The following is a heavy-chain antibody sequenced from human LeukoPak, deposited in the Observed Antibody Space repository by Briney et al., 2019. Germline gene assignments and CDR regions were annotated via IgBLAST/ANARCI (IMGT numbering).Heavy chain of an antibody. CDR2: ISSSSSYI. CDR3: ARDKGYSYGSYGY. V-gene: IGHV3-21*01. CDR1: GVTFSSDS. J-gene: IGHJ4*02. Sequence: GGSLRLSCAASGVTFSSDSMNWVRQAPGKGLEWVLAISSSSSYIYYADSVKGRFTISRDNAKNSLYLQMNSLRAEDTAVYYCARDKGYSYGSYGYWGQGTLVTVSS. D-gene: IGHD5-18*01.